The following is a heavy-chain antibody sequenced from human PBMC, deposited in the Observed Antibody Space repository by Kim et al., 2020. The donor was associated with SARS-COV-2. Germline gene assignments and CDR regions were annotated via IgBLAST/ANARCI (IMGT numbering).Heavy chain of an antibody. Sequence: GESLKISCKGSGYSFANYWIGWVRQMPGKGLEWMGIIYPGDSNTIYSPSFQGQVTISADKSINTAYLQWSSLKASDSAIYYCARRLNKVGAPFGYWGQGTLVTVSS. J-gene: IGHJ4*02. CDR2: IYPGDSNT. V-gene: IGHV5-51*01. CDR3: ARRLNKVGAPFGY. CDR1: GYSFANYW. D-gene: IGHD1-26*01.